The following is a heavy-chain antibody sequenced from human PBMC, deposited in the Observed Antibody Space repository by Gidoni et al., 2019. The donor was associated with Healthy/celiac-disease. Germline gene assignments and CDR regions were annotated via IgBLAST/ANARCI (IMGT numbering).Heavy chain of an antibody. Sequence: EVQLVESGGGLVKPGGSLRLSCAASGFTFSSYSMNWVRQAPGKGLEWVSSISSSSSYIYYADSVKGRFTISRDNAKNSLYLQMNSLRAEDTAVYYCARDRGITMIVVDDAFDIWGQGTMVTVSS. CDR2: ISSSSSYI. CDR3: ARDRGITMIVVDDAFDI. CDR1: GFTFSSYS. D-gene: IGHD3-22*01. V-gene: IGHV3-21*01. J-gene: IGHJ3*02.